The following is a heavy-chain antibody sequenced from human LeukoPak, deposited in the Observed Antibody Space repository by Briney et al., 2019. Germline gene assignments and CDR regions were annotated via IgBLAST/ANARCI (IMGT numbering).Heavy chain of an antibody. CDR1: GYTFTKYY. V-gene: IGHV1-46*01. Sequence: ASVKVSCKASGYTFTKYYIHWVRQAPGQGLEWMGKINPIGGSATYAQKFQGRVTMTRDTSTSTVYMELSSLKSEDTAVFYCVRVSGMGELSVEVDYWGQGTLVTVSS. D-gene: IGHD3-16*02. CDR2: INPIGGSA. J-gene: IGHJ4*02. CDR3: VRVSGMGELSVEVDY.